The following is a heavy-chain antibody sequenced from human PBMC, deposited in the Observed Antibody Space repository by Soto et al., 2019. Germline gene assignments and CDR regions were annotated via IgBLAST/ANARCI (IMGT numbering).Heavy chain of an antibody. Sequence: QVQLVQSGAEVKKPGASVKVSCKASGYTFTSYSMHWVRQAPGQRLEWMGWINAGNGNTKYSQKFQGRVTINRDTSASTAYMELSSLRSEDTAVYYCARTYGYSGYDWWGQGTLVTVSS. J-gene: IGHJ4*02. CDR1: GYTFTSYS. D-gene: IGHD5-12*01. CDR2: INAGNGNT. CDR3: ARTYGYSGYDW. V-gene: IGHV1-3*01.